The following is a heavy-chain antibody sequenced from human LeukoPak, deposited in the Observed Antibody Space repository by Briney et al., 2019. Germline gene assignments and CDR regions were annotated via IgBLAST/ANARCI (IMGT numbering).Heavy chain of an antibody. J-gene: IGHJ4*02. CDR2: IYHSGST. CDR1: GGSISSGSYS. V-gene: IGHV4-30-2*01. CDR3: ARQWEAVAGTLDY. Sequence: SQTLSLTCAVSGGSISSGSYSWSWIRQPPGKGLEWIGYIYHSGSTYYNPSLKSRVTISVDRSKNQFSLNLSSVTAADTAVYYCARQWEAVAGTLDYWGQGTLVTVSS. D-gene: IGHD6-19*01.